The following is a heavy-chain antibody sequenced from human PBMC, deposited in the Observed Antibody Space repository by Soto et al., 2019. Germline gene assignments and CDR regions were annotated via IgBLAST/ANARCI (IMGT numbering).Heavy chain of an antibody. CDR1: GFTFRNYA. J-gene: IGHJ4*02. V-gene: IGHV3-23*01. CDR3: ATESGILCFRESLDY. D-gene: IGHD3-10*01. Sequence: EVQLLESGGGLIQPGGSLRLSCAASGFTFRNYAMSWVRQTPGKGLEWVSAASGSDDHTDYSDSVKGRFTISKDNSKNTLYLQMNSLRAEDTAVYYCATESGILCFRESLDYWGQGTLVSVSS. CDR2: ASGSDDHT.